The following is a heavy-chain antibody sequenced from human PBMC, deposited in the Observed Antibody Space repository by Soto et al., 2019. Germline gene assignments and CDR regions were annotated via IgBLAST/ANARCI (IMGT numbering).Heavy chain of an antibody. CDR3: AKDPSHYGDYTEFFQH. D-gene: IGHD4-17*01. CDR2: ISGSGGRT. V-gene: IGHV3-23*01. J-gene: IGHJ1*01. CDR1: GFTFSSYV. Sequence: GGSLRLSCAASGFTFSSYVMSWVRQAPGKGLEGVSGISGSGGRTYYADSVKGRFTISRDNSKNTLYLQMNSLRVDDTAVYYCAKDPSHYGDYTEFFQHWGQGTLVTVSS.